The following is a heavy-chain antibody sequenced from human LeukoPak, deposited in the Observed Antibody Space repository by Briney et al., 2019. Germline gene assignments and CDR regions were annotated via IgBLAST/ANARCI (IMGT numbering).Heavy chain of an antibody. CDR1: VYTFTGYY. J-gene: IGHJ4*02. CDR2: INPNSGGT. V-gene: IGHV1-2*02. D-gene: IGHD3-22*01. Sequence: ASVKDSCQASVYTFTGYYMHWVRQAPGQGLEWMGRINPNSGGTNYAQKFQGRVTMTRDTSISTAYMELSRLTSDDTAVYYCARAPQSMIVVVITYDYWGQGTLVTVSA. CDR3: ARAPQSMIVVVITYDY.